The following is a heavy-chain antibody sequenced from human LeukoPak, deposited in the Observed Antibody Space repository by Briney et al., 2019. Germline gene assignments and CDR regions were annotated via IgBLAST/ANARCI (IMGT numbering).Heavy chain of an antibody. D-gene: IGHD1-26*01. CDR2: ISRRGGST. CDR1: GFTFSSYA. V-gene: IGHV3-23*01. Sequence: GGSLILHCEAPGFTFSSYAMSWLRQAPAKGLEWVSAISRRGGSTHYAHSVKGPFTISRGNSKNTLYLQMNSLRAQEPAVYLWAKCSRGSYPGVGDYWGQGTLGTVSS. J-gene: IGHJ4*02. CDR3: AKCSRGSYPGVGDY.